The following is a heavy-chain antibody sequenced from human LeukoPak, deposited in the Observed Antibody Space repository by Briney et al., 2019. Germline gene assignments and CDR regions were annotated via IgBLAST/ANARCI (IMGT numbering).Heavy chain of an antibody. V-gene: IGHV4-39*07. CDR3: AREKYSSGWYNGGY. D-gene: IGHD6-19*01. CDR1: GGSISSSSYY. Sequence: SETLSLTCTVSGGSISSSSYYWGWIRQPPGKGLEWIGSIYYSGSTYYNPSLKSRVTISVDTSKNQFSLKLSSVTAADTAVYYCAREKYSSGWYNGGYWGQGTLVTASS. J-gene: IGHJ4*02. CDR2: IYYSGST.